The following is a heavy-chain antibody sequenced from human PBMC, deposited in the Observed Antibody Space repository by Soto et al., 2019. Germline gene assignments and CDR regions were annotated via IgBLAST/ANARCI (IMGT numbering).Heavy chain of an antibody. V-gene: IGHV1-69*01. CDR3: ASEEENYYDSSGYYGVSY. Sequence: SVKVSCKASGGTFSSYAISWVRQAPVQGLEWMGGIIPIFGTANYAQKFQGRVTITADESTSTAYMELSSLRSEDTAVYYCASEEENYYDSSGYYGVSYWGQGTLVTVSS. CDR2: IIPIFGTA. CDR1: GGTFSSYA. D-gene: IGHD3-22*01. J-gene: IGHJ4*02.